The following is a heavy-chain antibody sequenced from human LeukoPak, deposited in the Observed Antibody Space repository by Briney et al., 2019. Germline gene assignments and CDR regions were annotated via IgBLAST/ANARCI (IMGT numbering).Heavy chain of an antibody. J-gene: IGHJ4*02. D-gene: IGHD3-3*01. Sequence: PGGSLRLSCAASGFTFSTYAMNWVRQAPGKGLDWVAVISYDGSNKYYADSVKGRFTISRDNSKNTLYLQMNSLRAEDTAVYYCALSPYDFWSGFMEDYWGQGILVTVSS. V-gene: IGHV3-30*03. CDR2: ISYDGSNK. CDR3: ALSPYDFWSGFMEDY. CDR1: GFTFSTYA.